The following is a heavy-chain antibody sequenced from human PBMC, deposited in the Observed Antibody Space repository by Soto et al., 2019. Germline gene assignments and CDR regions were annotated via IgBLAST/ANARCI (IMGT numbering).Heavy chain of an antibody. J-gene: IGHJ6*02. CDR3: ARRGYCISTSCYAWLGGMYV. D-gene: IGHD2-2*01. V-gene: IGHV1-18*01. CDR2: ISAYNGNT. CDR1: GYTFTSYG. Sequence: QVQLVQSGAEVKKPGASVKVSCKASGYTFTSYGISWVRQAPGQGLEWMGWISAYNGNTNYAQKLQGRVTMTTDTSTSTAYMELRSLRSDDTAVYYCARRGYCISTSCYAWLGGMYVWGQGTTVTVSS.